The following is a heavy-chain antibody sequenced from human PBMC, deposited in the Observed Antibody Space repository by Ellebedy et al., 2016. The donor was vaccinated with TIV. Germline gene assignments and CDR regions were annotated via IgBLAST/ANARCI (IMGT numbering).Heavy chain of an antibody. CDR2: IYNSVIT. CDR3: VRRYSGSSYHYFDY. J-gene: IGHJ4*02. CDR1: GASVSSNS. D-gene: IGHD1-26*01. Sequence: MPSETLSLTCTVSGASVSSNSWDRIRQPPGKGLEWIGYIYNSVITNYNPSLKSRVTMSVDTSKRQLSLKLRSVTAADTAVYYCVRRYSGSSYHYFDYWGQGTLVIVSS. V-gene: IGHV4-59*08.